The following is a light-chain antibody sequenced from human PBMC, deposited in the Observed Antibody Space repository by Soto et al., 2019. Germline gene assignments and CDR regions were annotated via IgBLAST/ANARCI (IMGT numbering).Light chain of an antibody. J-gene: IGKJ1*01. V-gene: IGKV3-20*01. CDR3: QQYGNSLWT. CDR1: QTVNSRY. Sequence: EIVLTQSPGTLSLSPGEGVTLSCRASQTVNSRYLAWYQQKPGQAPRLLIYGASSRATGIPDRFSGSGSGTDFTLSIRRLEPEDFAMYYCQQYGNSLWTFGQGTKVEI. CDR2: GAS.